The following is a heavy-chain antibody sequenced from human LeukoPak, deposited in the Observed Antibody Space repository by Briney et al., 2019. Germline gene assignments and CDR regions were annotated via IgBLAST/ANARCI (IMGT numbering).Heavy chain of an antibody. CDR3: AKGSSPSCYTWFDP. Sequence: GGSLRLSCAASGFTFSIYSMNWVRQAPGKGLEGVSGINWRGGSTSYAASVKGRFTTSSDNAKNSLYLQMNSLRAEDTAAYYCAKGSSPSCYTWFDPWGQGTLVTVSS. CDR1: GFTFSIYS. V-gene: IGHV3-20*04. D-gene: IGHD2-2*01. J-gene: IGHJ5*02. CDR2: INWRGGST.